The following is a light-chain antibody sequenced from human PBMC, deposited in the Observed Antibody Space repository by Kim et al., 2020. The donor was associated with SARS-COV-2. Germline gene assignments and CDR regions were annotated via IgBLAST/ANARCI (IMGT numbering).Light chain of an antibody. J-gene: IGKJ1*01. CDR2: KAY. Sequence: ASVGDTVTITCRASQSISTWLAWYQQKPGKAPNLLIYKAYNLETGVPVRFRGSGSGTEFTLTISSLQPDDFATYYCQQYSSYSGTFGQGTKVDIK. CDR3: QQYSSYSGT. V-gene: IGKV1-5*03. CDR1: QSISTW.